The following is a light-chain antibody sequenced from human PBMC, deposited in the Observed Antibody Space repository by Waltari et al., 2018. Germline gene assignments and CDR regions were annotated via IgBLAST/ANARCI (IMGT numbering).Light chain of an antibody. CDR1: KSNLGADFA. Sequence: QSVLTQPPSVSGAPGQRVTISCSGTKSNLGADFAVHWYQQVPGTAPKLLLHRFSNRPSGVSDRFSGFKSGASASLVITGLQAEDEAMYYCQSYDTTLSAVVFGGGTRLTV. CDR2: RFS. CDR3: QSYDTTLSAVV. J-gene: IGLJ2*01. V-gene: IGLV1-40*01.